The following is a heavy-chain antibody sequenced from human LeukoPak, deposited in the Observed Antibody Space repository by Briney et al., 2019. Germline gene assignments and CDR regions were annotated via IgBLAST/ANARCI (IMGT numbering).Heavy chain of an antibody. J-gene: IGHJ6*03. CDR1: GFTFRNYA. Sequence: GGSLRLSCAASGFTFRNYAMRWVRQAPGKGLEWVSAISGSGGTTYYADSVKGRFTISRDNSKNTMYLQMNSLRAEDTAVYYCARAYYYYYYMDVWGKGTTVTISS. CDR3: ARAYYYYYYMDV. CDR2: ISGSGGTT. V-gene: IGHV3-23*01.